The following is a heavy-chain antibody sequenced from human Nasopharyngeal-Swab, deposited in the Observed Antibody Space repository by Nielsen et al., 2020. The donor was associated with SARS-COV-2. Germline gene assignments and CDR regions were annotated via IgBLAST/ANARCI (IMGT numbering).Heavy chain of an antibody. CDR1: GGSISSGGYY. CDR3: ASIRYSSSWYGYWYFDL. Sequence: SETLSLTCTVSGGSISSGGYYWSWIRQSPGKGLEWIGYIYYSGSTYYNPSLKSRVTISVDTSKNQFSLKLNSVTAGDTAVYYCASIRYSSSWYGYWYFDLWGRGTLVTVSS. V-gene: IGHV4-30-4*01. D-gene: IGHD6-13*01. J-gene: IGHJ2*01. CDR2: IYYSGST.